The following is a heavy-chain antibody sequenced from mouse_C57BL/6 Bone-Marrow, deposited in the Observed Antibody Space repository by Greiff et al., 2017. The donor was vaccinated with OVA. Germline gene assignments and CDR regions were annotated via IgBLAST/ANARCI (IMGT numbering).Heavy chain of an antibody. CDR3: AVIYYLHFDY. Sequence: QVQLQQPGAELVMPGASVKLSCKASGYTFTSYWMHWVKQRPGQGLEWIGEIDPSDSYTNYNQKFKGKSTLTVDKSSSTAYMQLSSLTSEDSAVYYCAVIYYLHFDYWGRGTTLTVSS. CDR2: IDPSDSYT. V-gene: IGHV1-69*01. J-gene: IGHJ2*01. CDR1: GYTFTSYW. D-gene: IGHD1-1*01.